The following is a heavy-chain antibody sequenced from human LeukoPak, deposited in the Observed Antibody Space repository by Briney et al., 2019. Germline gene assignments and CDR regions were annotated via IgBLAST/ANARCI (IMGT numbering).Heavy chain of an antibody. CDR1: GLTVSSNY. V-gene: IGHV3-53*01. CDR2: IYSGART. CDR3: ARAWRYTDWFDP. Sequence: PGGSLRLSCAASGLTVSSNYINWVRQAPGKGLEWVSVIYSGARTYYADSVKGRFTISRDNSLNTVFLQMNSLRVEDTAVYYCARAWRYTDWFDPWGQGTLVTVSS. J-gene: IGHJ5*02. D-gene: IGHD1-14*01.